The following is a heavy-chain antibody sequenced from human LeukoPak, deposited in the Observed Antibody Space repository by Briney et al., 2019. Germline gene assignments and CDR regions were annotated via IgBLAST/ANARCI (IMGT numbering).Heavy chain of an antibody. CDR3: ARIRRDIVVVPAAIRAYYYGMDV. J-gene: IGHJ6*02. D-gene: IGHD2-2*02. Sequence: SETLSLTCTVSGGSISSYYWSWIRQPPGKGLEWIGYIYYSGSTNYNPSLKSRVTISVDTSKNQFSLKLSSVTAADTAVYYCARIRRDIVVVPAAIRAYYYGMDVWGQGTTVTVSS. CDR2: IYYSGST. V-gene: IGHV4-59*08. CDR1: GGSISSYY.